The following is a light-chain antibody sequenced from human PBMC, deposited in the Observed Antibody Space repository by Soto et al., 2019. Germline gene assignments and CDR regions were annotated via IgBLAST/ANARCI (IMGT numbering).Light chain of an antibody. CDR3: QQHGSSPIT. Sequence: EIVLTHAPATLSVSPGEMATLSFRASQGILYNLAWFQQRPGQAPRLLIYRASTRTTGIPDRFSGSGSGTDFTLTISRLEPEDFAVYYCQQHGSSPITFGQGTQLEIK. CDR1: QGILYN. CDR2: RAS. J-gene: IGKJ5*01. V-gene: IGKV3-20*01.